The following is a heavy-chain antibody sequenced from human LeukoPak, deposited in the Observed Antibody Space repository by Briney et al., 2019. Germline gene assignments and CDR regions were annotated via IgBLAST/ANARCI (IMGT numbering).Heavy chain of an antibody. Sequence: PGGSLRPSCAASGFTFNSYAMSWVRQAPGKGLEWVSAISGSGGSTYYADSVKGRFTISRDNSKNTLYLQMNSLRAEDTAVYYCAKGRLYYYDSSGQGIDYWGQGTLVTVSS. CDR3: AKGRLYYYDSSGQGIDY. CDR1: GFTFNSYA. V-gene: IGHV3-23*01. D-gene: IGHD3-22*01. CDR2: ISGSGGST. J-gene: IGHJ4*02.